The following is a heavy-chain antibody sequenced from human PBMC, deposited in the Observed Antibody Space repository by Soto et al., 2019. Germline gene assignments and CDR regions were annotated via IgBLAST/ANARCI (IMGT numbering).Heavy chain of an antibody. Sequence: PSETLSLTCTVSGGSISSDSFYWAWIRQPPGKGLEWIGIIYYSGDTYYNPSLAGRLTMSVDTSNQFSLTLRAVTAADTALYYCARNQPQRYCSGGTRRPAYAMDVWGQGTTVTVSS. CDR1: GGSISSDSFY. J-gene: IGHJ6*02. CDR2: IYYSGDT. CDR3: ARNQPQRYCSGGTRRPAYAMDV. V-gene: IGHV4-39*01. D-gene: IGHD2-15*01.